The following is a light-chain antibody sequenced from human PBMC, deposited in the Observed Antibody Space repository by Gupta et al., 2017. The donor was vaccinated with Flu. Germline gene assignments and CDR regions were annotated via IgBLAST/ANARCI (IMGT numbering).Light chain of an antibody. CDR3: QHRDRTPIT. CDR2: GAS. Sequence: PSVLSATMVYGVTISGRSNQKITRYLNLYQQQPGKAPKLLIYGASNLQSGVPSRFSGRGSGTDFTLTISSLQPEDFGTYYCQHRDRTPITFGQGTKVESK. V-gene: IGKV1-39*01. J-gene: IGKJ1*01. CDR1: QKITRY.